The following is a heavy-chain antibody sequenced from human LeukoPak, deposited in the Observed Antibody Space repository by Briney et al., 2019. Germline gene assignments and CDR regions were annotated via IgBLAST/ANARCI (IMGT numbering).Heavy chain of an antibody. J-gene: IGHJ6*04. V-gene: IGHV4-30-4*01. CDR2: IYYSGST. CDR1: GDSISSGDYY. Sequence: SQTLSLTCTVSGDSISSGDYYWSWIRQPPGKGLEWIGYIYYSGSTNYNPSLKSRITISVDTSKNQFSLKLSSVTAADTAVYYCASQNYYYYGMDVWGKGTTVTVSS. CDR3: ASQNYYYYGMDV.